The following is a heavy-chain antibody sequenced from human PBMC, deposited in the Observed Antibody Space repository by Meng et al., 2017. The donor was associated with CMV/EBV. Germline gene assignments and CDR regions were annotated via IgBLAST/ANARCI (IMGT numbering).Heavy chain of an antibody. CDR3: ARDQDIVVVPGEWFDP. CDR2: ISSSGGTI. J-gene: IGHJ5*02. Sequence: GESLKISCAASGLTFSDYYMSWIRQAPGKGLEWVSYISSSGGTIYYADSVKGRFTISRDNAKNSLYLQMNSLRAEDTAVYYCARDQDIVVVPGEWFDPWGQGTLVTVSS. V-gene: IGHV3-11*01. D-gene: IGHD2-2*01. CDR1: GLTFSDYY.